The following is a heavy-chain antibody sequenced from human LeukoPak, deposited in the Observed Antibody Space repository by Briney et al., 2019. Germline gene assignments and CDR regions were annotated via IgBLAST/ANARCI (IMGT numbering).Heavy chain of an antibody. CDR2: IIPIFGTA. Sequence: ASVKLSCKASGGTFSSYAISWVRQAPGQRLEWMGGIIPIFGTANYAQKFQGRVTITADKSTSTAYMELSSLRSEDTAVYYCARDRNYDILTGPMGYYYYGMDVWGKGTTVTVSS. V-gene: IGHV1-69*06. CDR1: GGTFSSYA. D-gene: IGHD3-9*01. CDR3: ARDRNYDILTGPMGYYYYGMDV. J-gene: IGHJ6*04.